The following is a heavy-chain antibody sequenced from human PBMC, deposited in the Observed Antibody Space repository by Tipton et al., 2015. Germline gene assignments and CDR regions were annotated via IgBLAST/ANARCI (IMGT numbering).Heavy chain of an antibody. V-gene: IGHV1-2*02. CDR3: ASHHYGTSGYYQY. Sequence: QLVQSGAEVKKPGASVKVSCQASGYTFTDHYIHWVRQAPGQGLECMGWMNPKNGATKYVQKFQGRVTMTRDTSISAAYMELSSLRSDDTAMYYCASHHYGTSGYYQYWGPGTLVTVSS. CDR2: MNPKNGAT. D-gene: IGHD3-22*01. CDR1: GYTFTDHY. J-gene: IGHJ4*02.